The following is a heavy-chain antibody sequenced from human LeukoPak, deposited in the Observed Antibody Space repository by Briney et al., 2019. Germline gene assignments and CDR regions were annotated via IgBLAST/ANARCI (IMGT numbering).Heavy chain of an antibody. J-gene: IGHJ4*02. CDR3: AKSTYIAAAGTFDY. D-gene: IGHD6-13*01. CDR1: GFTFSDYY. V-gene: IGHV3-11*01. Sequence: GGSLRLSCAASGFTFSDYYMSWIRQAPGKGLEWVSYISSSGSSISYADSVKGRFTISRDNSKNTLYLQMNSLRAEDTAVYYCAKSTYIAAAGTFDYWGQGTLVTVSS. CDR2: ISSSGSSI.